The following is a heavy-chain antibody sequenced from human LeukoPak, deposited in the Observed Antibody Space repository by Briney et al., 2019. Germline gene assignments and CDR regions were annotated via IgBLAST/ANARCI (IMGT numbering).Heavy chain of an antibody. CDR3: TTEHTLGKVGAIDY. J-gene: IGHJ4*02. Sequence: GGSLRLSCAASGFTFSNAWMSWVRQASGKGLEWVGRIKSKADGGTTDYAAPVKDRFTISRDDSKNTLYLQMNSLKTEDTAVYYCTTEHTLGKVGAIDYWGQGTLVTVSS. CDR2: IKSKADGGTT. CDR1: GFTFSNAW. V-gene: IGHV3-15*01. D-gene: IGHD1-26*01.